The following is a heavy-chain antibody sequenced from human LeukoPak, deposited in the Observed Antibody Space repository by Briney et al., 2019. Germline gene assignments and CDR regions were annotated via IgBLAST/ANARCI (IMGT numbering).Heavy chain of an antibody. CDR3: ASPGKYDNSPIDY. CDR1: GYSISSGYY. Sequence: SETLSLTCAVSGYSISSGYYRGWIRQPPGKGLEWIGSIYHSGSTYYNPSLKSRVTISVDTSKNQFSLKLNSVTAADAAVYYCASPGKYDNSPIDYWGQGTLVTVSS. CDR2: IYHSGST. D-gene: IGHD1-1*01. V-gene: IGHV4-38-2*01. J-gene: IGHJ4*02.